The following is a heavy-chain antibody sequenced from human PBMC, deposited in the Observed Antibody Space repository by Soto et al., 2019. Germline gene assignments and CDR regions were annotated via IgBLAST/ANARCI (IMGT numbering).Heavy chain of an antibody. J-gene: IGHJ3*02. CDR1: GFTFSSYS. D-gene: IGHD6-19*01. CDR3: ARDRRSSGPVVAFDI. CDR2: ISSSSSTI. V-gene: IGHV3-48*01. Sequence: GGSLRLSCAASGFTFSSYSMNCVRQDPGKGLEWVSYISSSSSTIYYADSVKGRFTISRDNAKNSLYLQMNSLRAEDTAVYYCARDRRSSGPVVAFDIWGQGTMVTVSS.